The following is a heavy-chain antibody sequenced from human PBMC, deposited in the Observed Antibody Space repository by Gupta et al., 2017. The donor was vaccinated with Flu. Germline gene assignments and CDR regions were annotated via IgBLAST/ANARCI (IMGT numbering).Heavy chain of an antibody. CDR1: GFSFSNSG. CDR3: AKDWRWNYNNYGMNV. J-gene: IGHJ6*02. CDR2: ISHDGSDK. D-gene: IGHD1-7*01. Sequence: QEEVVESGGDVVQPGRSLRLSCAAFGFSFSNSGIHWVRQAPGKGLEWVAVISHDGSDKNYADSVKGRFTISRDNSKNTLYLQMNSLRIEDTAVYYCAKDWRWNYNNYGMNVWGQGTTVTVSS. V-gene: IGHV3-30*18.